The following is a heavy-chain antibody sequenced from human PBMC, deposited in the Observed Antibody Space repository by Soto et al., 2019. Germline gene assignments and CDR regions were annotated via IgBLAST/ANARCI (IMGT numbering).Heavy chain of an antibody. J-gene: IGHJ5*02. CDR2: ISSSSSTI. D-gene: IGHD2-2*01. CDR1: GFTFSSYS. V-gene: IGHV3-48*01. CDR3: AREGGDYCSSTSCYQGWFDP. Sequence: GESLKISCAASGFTFSSYSMNWVRQAPGKGLEWVSYISSSSSTIYYADSVKGRFTISRDNAKNSLYLQMNSLRAEDTAVYYCAREGGDYCSSTSCYQGWFDPWGQGTLVTVSS.